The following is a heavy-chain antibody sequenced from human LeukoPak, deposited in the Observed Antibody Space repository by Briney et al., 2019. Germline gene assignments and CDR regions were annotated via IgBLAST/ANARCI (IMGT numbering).Heavy chain of an antibody. V-gene: IGHV3-30-3*01. D-gene: IGHD3-10*01. CDR2: ISYDGSNK. CDR3: ARDYYGSGSRFDY. J-gene: IGHJ4*02. Sequence: GGSLRLSCAASGFSFSSYAMHWVRQAPGKGLEGVAVISYDGSNKYYADSVKGRFTISRDNSKNTLYLQMNSLRAEDTAVYYCARDYYGSGSRFDYWGQGTLVTVSS. CDR1: GFSFSSYA.